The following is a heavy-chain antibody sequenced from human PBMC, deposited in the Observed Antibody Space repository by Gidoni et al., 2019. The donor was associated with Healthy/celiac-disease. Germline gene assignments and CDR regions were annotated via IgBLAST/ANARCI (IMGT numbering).Heavy chain of an antibody. CDR1: GFTVSSNY. J-gene: IGHJ3*02. CDR2: IYSGGST. CDR3: ARENPHNWNDRWAFDI. Sequence: EVQLVESGGGLVQPGGSLRLSCAASGFTVSSNYMSWVSQAPGKGLEWVSVIYSGGSTYYAVSVKGRFTIARDNSKNTLYFQMNSLRAEDTAVYYCARENPHNWNDRWAFDIWGQGTMVTVSS. V-gene: IGHV3-66*02. D-gene: IGHD1-20*01.